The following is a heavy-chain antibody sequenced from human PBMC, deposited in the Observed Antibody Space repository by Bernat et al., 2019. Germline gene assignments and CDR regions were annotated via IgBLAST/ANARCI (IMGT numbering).Heavy chain of an antibody. CDR3: ARQTTVTEKPINMGFDL. Sequence: EVQLVQSGAEVKKPGESLKISCKGSGYSFTSYWIGWVRQMPGKGLEWMGIIYPGDSDTRYSPSFQGQVTISADKSISTAYLQWSSLKASDTAMYYCARQTTVTEKPINMGFDLWGRGTLVTVSS. CDR2: IYPGDSDT. V-gene: IGHV5-51*01. J-gene: IGHJ2*01. CDR1: GYSFTSYW. D-gene: IGHD4-17*01.